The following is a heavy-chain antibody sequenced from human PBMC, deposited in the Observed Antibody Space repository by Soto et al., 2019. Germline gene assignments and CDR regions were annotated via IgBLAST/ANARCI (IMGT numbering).Heavy chain of an antibody. D-gene: IGHD6-6*01. Sequence: TGGSLRVSCTTSGFTFDDYALHWVRQAPGKGLEWVSVISWNSDGIGYADSVKGRFTISRDNAKNSLYLQMNSLRVEDTALYYCAKDVAARPPYYFDSWGQGALVTVSS. CDR3: AKDVAARPPYYFDS. CDR1: GFTFDDYA. V-gene: IGHV3-9*01. CDR2: ISWNSDGI. J-gene: IGHJ4*02.